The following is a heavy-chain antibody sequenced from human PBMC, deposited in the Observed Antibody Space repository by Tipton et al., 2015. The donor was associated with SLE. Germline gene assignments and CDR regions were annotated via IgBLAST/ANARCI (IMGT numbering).Heavy chain of an antibody. J-gene: IGHJ4*02. CDR1: GFTFSSYA. V-gene: IGHV3-23*01. Sequence: SLRLSCAASGFTFSSYAMSWVRQAPGKGLEWVSAISGSGGSTYYADSVKGRFTISRDNSKNTLYLQMNSLRAEDTAVYYCVKHSGFDRNYFDDWGQETLVTVSS. CDR3: VKHSGFDRNYFDD. CDR2: ISGSGGST. D-gene: IGHD5-12*01.